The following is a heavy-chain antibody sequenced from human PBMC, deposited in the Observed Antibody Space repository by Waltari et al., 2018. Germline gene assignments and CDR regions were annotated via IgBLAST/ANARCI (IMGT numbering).Heavy chain of an antibody. J-gene: IGHJ5*02. Sequence: QVQLVQSGAEVKKPGSSVKVSCKASGGTFSSYAISWVRQAPGQGLEWMGGRIPNFGTANYAQKFQGRVTITADESTSTAYMELSSLRSEDTAVYYCARDPRRTYGEEFYWFDPWGQGTLVTVSS. CDR3: ARDPRRTYGEEFYWFDP. CDR1: GGTFSSYA. CDR2: RIPNFGTA. V-gene: IGHV1-69*12. D-gene: IGHD4-17*01.